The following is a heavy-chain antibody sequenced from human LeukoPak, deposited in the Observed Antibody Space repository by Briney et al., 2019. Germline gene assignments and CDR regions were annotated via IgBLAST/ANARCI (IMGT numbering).Heavy chain of an antibody. D-gene: IGHD6-13*01. CDR2: IKTKAYGGTT. CDR1: GFTFGDYT. J-gene: IGHJ5*02. V-gene: IGHV3-49*03. CDR3: ARGAVVGIIGWFDP. Sequence: GGSLRLSYSASGFTFGDYTVSWFRQAPGKGLEWVGFIKTKAYGGTTEYAASVEDRFTISRDDSKSIAYLQMNSLKTEDTAVYYCARGAVVGIIGWFDPWGQGTLVTVSS.